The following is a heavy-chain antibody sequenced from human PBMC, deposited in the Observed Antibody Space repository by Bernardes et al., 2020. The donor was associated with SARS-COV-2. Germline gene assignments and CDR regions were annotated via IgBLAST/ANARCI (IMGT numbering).Heavy chain of an antibody. Sequence: GSLRLSCAASGFTFSSYAMHWVRQAPGKGLEWVAVISYDGSNEYYADSVKGRFTISRDNSKNTLYLQMNSLRAEDTAVYYCATERVSKAVAGIFDYWGQGTLVTVAS. CDR2: ISYDGSNE. J-gene: IGHJ4*02. CDR1: GFTFSSYA. V-gene: IGHV3-30*04. D-gene: IGHD6-19*01. CDR3: ATERVSKAVAGIFDY.